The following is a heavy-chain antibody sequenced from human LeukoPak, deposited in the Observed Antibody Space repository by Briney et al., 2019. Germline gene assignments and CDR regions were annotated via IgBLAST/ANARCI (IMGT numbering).Heavy chain of an antibody. J-gene: IGHJ5*02. V-gene: IGHV1-2*02. D-gene: IGHD6-13*01. Sequence: ASVKVSCKASGYTFTGYYMHWVRQAPGQGPEWMGWINPHSGGTNYAQKFQGRVTMTRDTSTSTAYMELRSLRSDDTAVYYCARGNTGYLDWFDPWGQGTLVTVSS. CDR1: GYTFTGYY. CDR2: INPHSGGT. CDR3: ARGNTGYLDWFDP.